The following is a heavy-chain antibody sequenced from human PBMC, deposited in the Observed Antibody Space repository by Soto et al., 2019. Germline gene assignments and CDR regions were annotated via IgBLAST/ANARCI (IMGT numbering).Heavy chain of an antibody. V-gene: IGHV1-3*01. CDR3: AREVPYGYSRFDY. J-gene: IGHJ4*02. CDR1: GYTFTNTV. CDR2: VNAGNDNT. D-gene: IGHD5-18*01. Sequence: QVHLVQSGAEVKKPGASVKVSCTTSGYTFTNTVIHWVRQAPGQRLEWMGWVNAGNDNTKWSREFQGRLTLTKDTAATTAYMELSSLTSEDTAIYFCAREVPYGYSRFDYWGQGTLVTVSS.